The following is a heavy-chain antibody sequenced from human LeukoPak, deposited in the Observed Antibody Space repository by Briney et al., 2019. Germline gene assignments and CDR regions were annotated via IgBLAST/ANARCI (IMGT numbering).Heavy chain of an antibody. CDR1: GYTFTGYY. CDR3: ASGSYGYKGYYYYMDV. V-gene: IGHV1-2*02. Sequence: ASVKVSCKASGYTFTGYYMHWVRQAPGQGLEWMGWINPNSGGTNYAQKFQGRVTMTRDTSINTAYMELSRLRSDDTVVYYCASGSYGYKGYYYYMDVWGKGTTVTVSS. CDR2: INPNSGGT. J-gene: IGHJ6*03. D-gene: IGHD5-18*01.